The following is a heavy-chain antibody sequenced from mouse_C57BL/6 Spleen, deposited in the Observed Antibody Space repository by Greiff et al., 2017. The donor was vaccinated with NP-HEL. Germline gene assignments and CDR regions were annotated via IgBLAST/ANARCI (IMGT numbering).Heavy chain of an antibody. Sequence: QVQLQQPGAEPVKPGASVKLSCKASGYTFTSYWMHWVKQRPGQGLEWIGMIHPNSGSTNYNEKFKSKATLTVDKSSSTAYMQLSSLTSEDSAVYYCGYDTLYYFDYWGQGTTLTVSS. J-gene: IGHJ2*01. CDR1: GYTFTSYW. D-gene: IGHD2-14*01. CDR2: IHPNSGST. CDR3: GYDTLYYFDY. V-gene: IGHV1-64*01.